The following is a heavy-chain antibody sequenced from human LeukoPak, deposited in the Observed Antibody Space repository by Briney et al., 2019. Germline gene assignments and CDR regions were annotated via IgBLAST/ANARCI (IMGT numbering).Heavy chain of an antibody. CDR1: GDSVSSGTYY. J-gene: IGHJ4*02. CDR2: IHTSGNT. V-gene: IGHV4-61*02. D-gene: IGHD1-1*01. Sequence: SETLSLTCIVSGDSVSSGTYYWTWLRQPAGKGLEWIGRIHTSGNTNYSPSLKSRVTISRDTSKNQFSLRLTSVTAADTAVYYCVRDWNGDYFDYWGQGTLVTVSS. CDR3: VRDWNGDYFDY.